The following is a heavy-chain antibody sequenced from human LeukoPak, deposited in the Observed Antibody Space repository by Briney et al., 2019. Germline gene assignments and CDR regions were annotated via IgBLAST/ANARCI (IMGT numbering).Heavy chain of an antibody. V-gene: IGHV3-74*01. CDR1: GFTFSNYW. CDR3: ARTKYSTSSGGFDY. D-gene: IGHD6-6*01. Sequence: GGSLRLSCAVSGFTFSNYWINWVRQAPGKGLVWVSRINHDGSSTSYADSVEGRFTISRDNAKNTLYLQMNSLGAEDTAVYYCARTKYSTSSGGFDYWGQGTLVTVSS. J-gene: IGHJ4*02. CDR2: INHDGSST.